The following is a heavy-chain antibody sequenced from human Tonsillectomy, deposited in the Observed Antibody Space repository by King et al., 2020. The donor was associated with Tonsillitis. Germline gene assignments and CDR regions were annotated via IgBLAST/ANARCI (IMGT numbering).Heavy chain of an antibody. D-gene: IGHD2-21*01. Sequence: VQLVESGGGLVQPGGSLRLSCAASGFTFSSYWMHWVRQAPGKGLVWVSLIKSDGSITSYADSVKGRLTISRDNAKNTLYLQVNSLRVEDTAVYYCARATVAGFDYWGQGTLVTVSS. CDR1: GFTFSSYW. J-gene: IGHJ4*02. CDR2: IKSDGSIT. CDR3: ARATVAGFDY. V-gene: IGHV3-74*01.